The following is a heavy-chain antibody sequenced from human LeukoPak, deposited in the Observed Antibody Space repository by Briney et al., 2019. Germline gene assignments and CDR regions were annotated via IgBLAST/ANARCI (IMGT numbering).Heavy chain of an antibody. Sequence: GGSLRLSCAASGFTFSSYWMSWVRQAPGKGLEWVAVISYDGSNKYYADSVKGRFTISRDNSRNTLYLQMNSLRAEDTAVYYCAREAQEVRGVINDAFDIWGQGTVVTVSS. J-gene: IGHJ3*02. V-gene: IGHV3-30-3*01. CDR2: ISYDGSNK. CDR3: AREAQEVRGVINDAFDI. CDR1: GFTFSSYW. D-gene: IGHD3-10*01.